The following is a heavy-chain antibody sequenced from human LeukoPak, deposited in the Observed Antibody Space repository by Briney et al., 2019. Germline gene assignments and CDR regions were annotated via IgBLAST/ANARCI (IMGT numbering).Heavy chain of an antibody. J-gene: IGHJ6*03. Sequence: GGSLRLSCAASGFTFSSYSMNWVRQAPGKGLEWVSSISSSSSYIYYADSVKGRFTISRDNAKNSLYLQMNSLRAEDTALYYCARVGYDFWSGYSYYYYYYMDVWGKGTTVTVSS. CDR1: GFTFSSYS. V-gene: IGHV3-21*01. CDR2: ISSSSSYI. D-gene: IGHD3-3*01. CDR3: ARVGYDFWSGYSYYYYYYMDV.